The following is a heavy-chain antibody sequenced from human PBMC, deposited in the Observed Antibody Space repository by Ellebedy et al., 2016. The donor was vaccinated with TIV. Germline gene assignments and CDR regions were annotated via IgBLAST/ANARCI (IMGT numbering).Heavy chain of an antibody. V-gene: IGHV3-7*01. D-gene: IGHD2-2*01. Sequence: GGSLRLSXAGFGFPFGGYWMGWVRQAPGKGLEWVANIKQDGSETYYVDTVRGRFTISRDNAKNSLYLQMSSPRAEDTAVYYCAKDWGGEYCTSTNCYLEYFFDYWGQGTLVTVSS. CDR3: AKDWGGEYCTSTNCYLEYFFDY. J-gene: IGHJ4*02. CDR1: GFPFGGYW. CDR2: IKQDGSET.